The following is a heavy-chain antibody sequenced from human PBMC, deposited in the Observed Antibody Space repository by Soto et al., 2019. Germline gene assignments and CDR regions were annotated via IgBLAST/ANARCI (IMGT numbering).Heavy chain of an antibody. V-gene: IGHV3-23*01. Sequence: DVELSESGGGLVQPGGSLRLSCAASGFNFRSYAMSWVRRAPGKGLEWVSAISGSGGTSYFADSVRGRFTISRDNSKNTLYLQLSSLGVEDTAEYFCAKGRGSSWTIDYWGHGTLVTVSS. D-gene: IGHD6-13*01. J-gene: IGHJ4*01. CDR2: ISGSGGTS. CDR1: GFNFRSYA. CDR3: AKGRGSSWTIDY.